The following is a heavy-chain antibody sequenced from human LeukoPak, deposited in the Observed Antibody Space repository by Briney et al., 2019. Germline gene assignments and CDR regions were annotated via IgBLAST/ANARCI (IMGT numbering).Heavy chain of an antibody. V-gene: IGHV1-46*01. Sequence: ASVKVSCKASGDSFTSNYIHWVRQAPGQGLEWMGMIYPRDGSTSYAQKFQGRVTVTRDTSTSTVHMELSGLRSEDTAVYYCARDQEAFDYWGQGTLVTVSS. J-gene: IGHJ4*02. CDR1: GDSFTSNY. CDR3: ARDQEAFDY. CDR2: IYPRDGST.